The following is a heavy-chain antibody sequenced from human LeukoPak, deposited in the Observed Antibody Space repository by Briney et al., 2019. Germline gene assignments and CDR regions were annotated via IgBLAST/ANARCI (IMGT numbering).Heavy chain of an antibody. CDR3: ASARGVIITAPIFDY. J-gene: IGHJ4*02. V-gene: IGHV4-59*08. D-gene: IGHD3-10*01. CDR1: GGSISTYY. CDR2: IYSSGGT. Sequence: PSETLSLTCTVSGGSISTYYWSWIRQPPGKGLEGIGYIYSSGGTNYNPSLKSRVTISVDTSKNQFSLKLSSVTAADTAVYYCASARGVIITAPIFDYWGQGTLVTVSS.